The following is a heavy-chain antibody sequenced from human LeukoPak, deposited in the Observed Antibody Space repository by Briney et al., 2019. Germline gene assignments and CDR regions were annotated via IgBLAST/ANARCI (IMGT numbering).Heavy chain of an antibody. CDR3: ARGRRLLNFDY. CDR1: GGSISSYY. CDR2: IYTSGST. V-gene: IGHV4-4*07. D-gene: IGHD2/OR15-2a*01. Sequence: SETLSPTCTVSGGSISSYYWSWIRQPAGKGLEWIGRIYTSGSTNYNPSLKSRVTISVDTSKNQFSLKLSSVTAADTAEYYCARGRRLLNFDYWGQGTLVTVSS. J-gene: IGHJ4*02.